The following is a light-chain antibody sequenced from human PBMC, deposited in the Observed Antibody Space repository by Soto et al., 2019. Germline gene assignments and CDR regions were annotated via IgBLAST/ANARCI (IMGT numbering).Light chain of an antibody. CDR1: QSVSSSF. CDR2: GAS. J-gene: IGKJ1*01. V-gene: IGKV3-20*01. CDR3: QQYGSYPPWT. Sequence: EIVLTQSPGPLSLSPGERATLSCRASQSVSSSFLAWYQQKPGQAPRLLIYGASSRATGIPDRFSGSGSGTDFTLTISRLEPEDFAVYYCQQYGSYPPWTFGQGTKMEIK.